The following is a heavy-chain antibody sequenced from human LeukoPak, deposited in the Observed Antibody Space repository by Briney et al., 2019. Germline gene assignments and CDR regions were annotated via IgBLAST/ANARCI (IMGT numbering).Heavy chain of an antibody. V-gene: IGHV1-18*01. J-gene: IGHJ3*02. CDR3: ARGNCRSTECYTDDAFDI. CDR1: GYTFTSYG. D-gene: IGHD2-2*02. Sequence: ASVKVSCKASGYTFTSYGISWVRQAPGQGLEWMGWISPYNGNTNYAQTIQDRVTMTTDTSTSTGYMELRGLGSDDTAVYYCARGNCRSTECYTDDAFDIWGQGTMVTVSS. CDR2: ISPYNGNT.